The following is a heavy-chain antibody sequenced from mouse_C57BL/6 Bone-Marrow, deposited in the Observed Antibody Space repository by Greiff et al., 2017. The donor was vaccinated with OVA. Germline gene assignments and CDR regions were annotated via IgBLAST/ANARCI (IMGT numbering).Heavy chain of an antibody. CDR3: ARGWLPVAY. J-gene: IGHJ3*01. CDR1: GYTFTSYW. CDR2: IDPSDSYT. D-gene: IGHD2-3*01. V-gene: IGHV1-59*01. Sequence: QVQLQQPGAELVRPGTSVKLSCKASGYTFTSYWMHWVKQRPGQGLEWIGVIDPSDSYTNYNQKFKGKATLTVDTSSSTAYMQLSSLTSEDSAVYYCARGWLPVAYWGQGTLVTVSA.